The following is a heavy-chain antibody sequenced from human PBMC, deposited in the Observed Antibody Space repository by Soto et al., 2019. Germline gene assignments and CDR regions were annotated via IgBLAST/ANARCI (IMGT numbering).Heavy chain of an antibody. D-gene: IGHD1-26*01. J-gene: IGHJ3*02. CDR3: EAHPTRDDAFDI. V-gene: IGHV1-18*01. CDR2: ISAYNGNT. CDR1: GYTFTSYG. Sequence: QVPLVQSGAEVKKPGASVKVSCKASGYTFTSYGISWVRQAPGQGLEWMGWISAYNGNTNYAQKLHGRVTMTTATSTSTAYMELRSLRSDDTAVYYCEAHPTRDDAFDIWGQGTMVTVSS.